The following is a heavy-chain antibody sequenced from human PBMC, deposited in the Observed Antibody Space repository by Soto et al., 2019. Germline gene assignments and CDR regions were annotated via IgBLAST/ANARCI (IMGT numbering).Heavy chain of an antibody. D-gene: IGHD5-18*01. CDR1: GYTLTELS. CDR3: ARGGYSYGPNYYYYYGMDV. J-gene: IGHJ6*02. Sequence: ASVKVSCKVSGYTLTELSMHWVRQAPGKGLEWMGGFDPEDGETIYAQKFQGRVTITADESTSTAYMELSSLRSEDTAVYYCARGGYSYGPNYYYYYGMDVWGQGTTVTVSS. CDR2: FDPEDGET. V-gene: IGHV1-24*01.